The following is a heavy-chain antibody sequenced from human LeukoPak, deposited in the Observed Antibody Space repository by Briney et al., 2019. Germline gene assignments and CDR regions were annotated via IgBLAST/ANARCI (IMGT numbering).Heavy chain of an antibody. CDR3: ARLDIEYSSSTTTFDI. J-gene: IGHJ3*02. CDR1: GYSISSGYY. D-gene: IGHD6-6*01. Sequence: PSETLSLTCAVSGYSISSGYYWGWIRQPPGKGLEWIGSIYHIGSTYYNPSLKSRVTISVDTSKNQFSLKLSSVTAADTAVYYCARLDIEYSSSTTTFDIWGQGTMVTVSS. V-gene: IGHV4-38-2*01. CDR2: IYHIGST.